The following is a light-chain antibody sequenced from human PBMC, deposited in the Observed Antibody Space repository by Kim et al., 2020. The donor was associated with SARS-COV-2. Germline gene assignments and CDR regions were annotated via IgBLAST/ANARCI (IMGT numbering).Light chain of an antibody. CDR2: DAS. CDR3: QQRSNWPKT. V-gene: IGKV3-11*01. Sequence: EIVLTQSPATLSLSPGDRATLSCRASQSVRNYLAWYQQKPGQAPRLLIYDASNRATGIPARFSGSGSGTDFTLTISSLEPEDFAVYYCQQRSNWPKTFGQGTKVEIK. J-gene: IGKJ1*01. CDR1: QSVRNY.